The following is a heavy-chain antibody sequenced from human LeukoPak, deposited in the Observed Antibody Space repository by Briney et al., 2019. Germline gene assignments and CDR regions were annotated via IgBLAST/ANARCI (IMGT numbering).Heavy chain of an antibody. CDR3: ARVVATVTLNYYYGMDV. J-gene: IGHJ6*02. Sequence: ASVKVSCKASGGTFSSYAISWVRQAPGQGLEWMGRIIPILGIANYAQKFQGRVTITADKSTSTAYMELSSLRSEDTAVYYCARVVATVTLNYYYGMDVWGQGTTVTVSS. CDR1: GGTFSSYA. D-gene: IGHD4-17*01. CDR2: IIPILGIA. V-gene: IGHV1-69*04.